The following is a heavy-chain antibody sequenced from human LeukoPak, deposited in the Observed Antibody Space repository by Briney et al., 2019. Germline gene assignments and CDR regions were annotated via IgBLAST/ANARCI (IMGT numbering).Heavy chain of an antibody. CDR3: ARGSGKYGMDV. V-gene: IGHV4-34*01. D-gene: IGHD3-10*01. Sequence: SETLSLTCAVYGGSFSGYYGSWIRQPPGKGLEWIGEINHSGSTNYNPSLKSRVTISVATSKNQFSLKLSSVTAADTAVYYCARGSGKYGMDVWGKGTTVTVSS. CDR2: INHSGST. CDR1: GGSFSGYY. J-gene: IGHJ6*04.